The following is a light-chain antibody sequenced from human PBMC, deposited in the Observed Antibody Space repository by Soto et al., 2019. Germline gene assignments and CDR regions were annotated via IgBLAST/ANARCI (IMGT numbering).Light chain of an antibody. CDR3: QQRSNWPLLT. Sequence: EIVLTQSPATLSLSPGERATLSCRASQSVSSYLAWYQQKPGQAPRLLIYDASNRATGIPARFSGSGSGTDFTLTISSLEHEDFAVYYCQQRSNWPLLTFGPGTKVDIK. CDR2: DAS. CDR1: QSVSSY. V-gene: IGKV3-11*01. J-gene: IGKJ3*01.